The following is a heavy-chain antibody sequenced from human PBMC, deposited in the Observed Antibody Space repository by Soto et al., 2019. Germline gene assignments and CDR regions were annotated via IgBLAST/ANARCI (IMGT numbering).Heavy chain of an antibody. CDR1: GFTFSSYA. CDR3: AKETITMVRGVILGAFDI. CDR2: ISGSGGST. D-gene: IGHD3-10*01. J-gene: IGHJ3*02. V-gene: IGHV3-23*01. Sequence: GGSLRLSCAASGFTFSSYAMSWVRQAPGKGLERVSAISGSGGSTYYADSVKGRFTISRDNSKNTLYLQMNSLRAEDTAVYYCAKETITMVRGVILGAFDIWGQGTMVTVSS.